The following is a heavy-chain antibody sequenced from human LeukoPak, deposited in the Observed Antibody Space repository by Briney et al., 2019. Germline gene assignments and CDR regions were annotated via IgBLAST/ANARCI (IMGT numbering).Heavy chain of an antibody. V-gene: IGHV4-30-4*01. J-gene: IGHJ3*02. CDR1: GGSISSGDCY. CDR2: IYYTGST. D-gene: IGHD6-19*01. Sequence: SETLSLTCTVSGGSISSGDCYWSWIRQPPGKGLGWIGFIYYTGSTYYSPSLKSRATVSLDTSKNQFSLKLTSVTAADTAAYFCVRDRKQLLGEGDAFDIWGQGTMVTVSS. CDR3: VRDRKQLLGEGDAFDI.